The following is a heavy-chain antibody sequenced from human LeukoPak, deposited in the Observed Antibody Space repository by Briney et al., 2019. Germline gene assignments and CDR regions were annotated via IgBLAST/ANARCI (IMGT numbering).Heavy chain of an antibody. CDR2: INHSGST. Sequence: PSETLSLTCAVYGGSFSGYYWSWIRQPPGKGLKWIGVINHSGSTNYNPSLKSRVTISVDTSKNQFSLKLSSVTAADTAVYYCARGYKGYYYYYMDVWGKGTTVTVSS. CDR3: ARGYKGYYYYYMDV. D-gene: IGHD1-14*01. V-gene: IGHV4-34*01. CDR1: GGSFSGYY. J-gene: IGHJ6*03.